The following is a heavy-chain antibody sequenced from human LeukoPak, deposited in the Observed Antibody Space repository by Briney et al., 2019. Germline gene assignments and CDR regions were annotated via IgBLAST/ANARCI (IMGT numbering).Heavy chain of an antibody. CDR2: IYYSGST. CDR1: GGSISSYY. V-gene: IGHV4-59*12. Sequence: SETLSLTCTVSGGSISSYYWNWIRQPPGKGLEWIGYIYYSGSTNYNPSLKSRVTISVDTSKNQFSLKLNSVTAADTAVYYCARDTAADTFDYWGQGTLVTASS. J-gene: IGHJ4*02. D-gene: IGHD6-13*01. CDR3: ARDTAADTFDY.